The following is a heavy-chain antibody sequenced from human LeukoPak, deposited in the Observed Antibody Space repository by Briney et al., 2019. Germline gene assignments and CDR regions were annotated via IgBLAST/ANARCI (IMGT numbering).Heavy chain of an antibody. J-gene: IGHJ6*02. V-gene: IGHV3-33*01. CDR3: AGDYYYYGMDV. Sequence: GGSLRLSCAASGFTFSSYGMHWVRQAPGKGLEWVAVIWYDGSNKYYADSVKGRFTISRDNSKNTLYLQMNSLRAEDTAVYYCAGDYYYYGMDVWGQGTTVTVSS. CDR1: GFTFSSYG. CDR2: IWYDGSNK.